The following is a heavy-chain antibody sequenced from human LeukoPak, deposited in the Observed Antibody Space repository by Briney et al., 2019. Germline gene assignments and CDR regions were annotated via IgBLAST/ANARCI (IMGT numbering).Heavy chain of an antibody. J-gene: IGHJ4*02. CDR2: INHSGST. CDR1: GGSFSGYY. V-gene: IGHV4-34*01. CDR3: ASRYDYSNYIDY. D-gene: IGHD4-11*01. Sequence: SETLSLTCAVYGGSFSGYYWSWIRQPPGKGLEWIGEINHSGSTNYNPSLKSRVTISVDTSKNQFSLKLSSVTAADTAVYYCASRYDYSNYIDYWGQGTLVTVPS.